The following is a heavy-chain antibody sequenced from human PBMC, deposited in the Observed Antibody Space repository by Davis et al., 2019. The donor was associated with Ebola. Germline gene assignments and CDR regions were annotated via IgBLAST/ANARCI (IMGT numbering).Heavy chain of an antibody. CDR3: ARGAGIYWFDP. CDR2: ISYDGSNK. V-gene: IGHV3-30-3*01. D-gene: IGHD1-1*01. CDR1: GFTFSSYA. Sequence: GESLKISCAASGFTFSSYAMHWVRQAPGKGLEWVAVISYDGSNKYYADSVKGRFTISRDNSKNTLYLQMNSLRAEDMAVYYCARGAGIYWFDPWGQGTLVTVSS. J-gene: IGHJ5*02.